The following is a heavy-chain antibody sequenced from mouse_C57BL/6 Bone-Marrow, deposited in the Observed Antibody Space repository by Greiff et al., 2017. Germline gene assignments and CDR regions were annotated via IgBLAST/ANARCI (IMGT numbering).Heavy chain of an antibody. CDR3: ARRDTSNYPYWDFDV. V-gene: IGHV1-82*01. CDR2: IYPGDGDT. CDR1: GYAFSSSW. Sequence: QVQLQQSGPELVKPGASVKISCKASGYAFSSSWMNWVKQRPGKGLEWIGRIYPGDGDTNYNGKFKGKATLTADKSSSTAYMQLSSLTSEDSAVYFCARRDTSNYPYWDFDVWGTGTTVTVSS. D-gene: IGHD2-5*01. J-gene: IGHJ1*03.